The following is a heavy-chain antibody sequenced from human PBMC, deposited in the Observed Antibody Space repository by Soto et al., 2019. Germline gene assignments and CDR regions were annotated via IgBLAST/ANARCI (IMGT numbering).Heavy chain of an antibody. CDR3: AKVADTAMGQGSFDY. J-gene: IGHJ4*02. CDR2: ISYDGSNK. Sequence: QVQLVESGGGVVQPGRSLRLSCAASGFTFSSYGMHWVRQAPGKGLEWVAVISYDGSNKYYADSVKGRFTISRDNSKNPLYLQMNSLRAEDTAVYYCAKVADTAMGQGSFDYWGQGTLVTVSS. D-gene: IGHD5-18*01. V-gene: IGHV3-30*18. CDR1: GFTFSSYG.